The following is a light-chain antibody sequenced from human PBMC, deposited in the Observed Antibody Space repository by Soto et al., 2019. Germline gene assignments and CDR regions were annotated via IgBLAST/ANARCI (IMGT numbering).Light chain of an antibody. Sequence: GDTVTITCRASQSVSTWLAWYQQTPGKAPKLLMYDASTLESGAPARFSGSGSGTEFTLTISSLQPEDLATYHCQEYKTWTFGQGTKVDIK. V-gene: IGKV1-5*01. J-gene: IGKJ1*01. CDR3: QEYKTWT. CDR1: QSVSTW. CDR2: DAS.